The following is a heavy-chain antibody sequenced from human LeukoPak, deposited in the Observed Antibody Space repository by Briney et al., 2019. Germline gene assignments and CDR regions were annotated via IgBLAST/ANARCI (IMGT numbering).Heavy chain of an antibody. J-gene: IGHJ6*03. Sequence: GGSLRLSCAASGFTFSTYAMHWVRQAPGKGLEYVSAISYNGGSTYYANSVKGRFTISRDNSKNTLYLQMGSLRAEDMAIYYCAKGSSSWYYYYYYMDVWGKGTTVTVSS. CDR1: GFTFSTYA. V-gene: IGHV3-64*01. CDR2: ISYNGGST. CDR3: AKGSSSWYYYYYYMDV. D-gene: IGHD6-13*01.